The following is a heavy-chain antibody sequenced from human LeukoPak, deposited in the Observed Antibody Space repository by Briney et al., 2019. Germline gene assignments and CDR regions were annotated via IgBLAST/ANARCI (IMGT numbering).Heavy chain of an antibody. J-gene: IGHJ4*02. CDR2: ISDSGTMT. D-gene: IGHD6-19*01. CDR1: GFTFSIYG. Sequence: GGTLRLSCVASGFTFSIYGMSWVRQAPGKGPEWVSAISDSGTMTYYADSVKGRFTVSRDNSKNTLYLQMNSLRAEDTAVFYCAKSTAAVAGRLFDYWGQGTLVTVSS. CDR3: AKSTAAVAGRLFDY. V-gene: IGHV3-23*01.